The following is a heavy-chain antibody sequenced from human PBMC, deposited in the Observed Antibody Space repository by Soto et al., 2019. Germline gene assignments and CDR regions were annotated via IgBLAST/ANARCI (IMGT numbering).Heavy chain of an antibody. J-gene: IGHJ3*02. D-gene: IGHD3-9*01. CDR1: GFTFSSYS. V-gene: IGHV3-21*01. CDR3: ATDYEILTGYYKAFDI. Sequence: EVQLVESGGGLVKPGGSLRLSCAASGFTFSSYSMNWVRQAPGKGLEWVSSISSSSSYIYYADSVKGRFTISRDNAKNSLYLQMNSLRAEDTAVYYCATDYEILTGYYKAFDIWGQGTMVTVSS. CDR2: ISSSSSYI.